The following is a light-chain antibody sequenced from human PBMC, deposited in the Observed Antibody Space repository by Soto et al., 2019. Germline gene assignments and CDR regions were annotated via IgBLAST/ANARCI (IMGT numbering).Light chain of an antibody. CDR2: AAS. J-gene: IGKJ1*01. CDR1: QSISSY. Sequence: DIQMTQSPSSLSASVGDRVTITCRASQSISSYLNWYQQKPGKAPKLLIYAASSLQSGVPSRFSGSGSGTDFTLTISSLQPEDFATYYCPQSYSTPQTFSQGTKVEIK. CDR3: PQSYSTPQT. V-gene: IGKV1-39*01.